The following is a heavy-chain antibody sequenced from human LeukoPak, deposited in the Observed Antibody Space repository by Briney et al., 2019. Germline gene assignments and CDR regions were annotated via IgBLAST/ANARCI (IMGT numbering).Heavy chain of an antibody. J-gene: IGHJ4*02. Sequence: GGSLRLSCAASGFTFSSYTMNWVRQAPGKGLEWVSSISSSSSYIYYADSVKGRFTISRDNAKNSLYLQMNSLRAEDTAVYYCARVGSGSYYGSDYFDYWGQGTLVTVSS. D-gene: IGHD3-10*01. CDR1: GFTFSSYT. CDR2: ISSSSSYI. V-gene: IGHV3-21*04. CDR3: ARVGSGSYYGSDYFDY.